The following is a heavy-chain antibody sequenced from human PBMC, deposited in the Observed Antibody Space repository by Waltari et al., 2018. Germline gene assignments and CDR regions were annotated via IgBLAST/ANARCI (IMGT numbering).Heavy chain of an antibody. V-gene: IGHV4-4*02. CDR3: ASDRGRGLYLDS. D-gene: IGHD2-15*01. Sequence: QVQLQESGPGLVQPSGTLSLTCTVSGDYISNNFFWSWVRQSPGKGLEWIGQVHQSGRSNYNPSLESRVTVSMDTSKNQFSLKMTSVTAADTAIYYCASDRGRGLYLDSWGQGTLVTVSP. CDR1: GDYISNNFF. J-gene: IGHJ4*02. CDR2: VHQSGRS.